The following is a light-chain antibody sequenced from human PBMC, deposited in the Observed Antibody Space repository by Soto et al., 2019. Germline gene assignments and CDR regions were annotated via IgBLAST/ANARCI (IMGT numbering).Light chain of an antibody. CDR1: QYIITS. CDR2: QTS. Sequence: EIVLTQSPATLSSFPGDRVPLSCRASQYIITSLAWYQHRPGQAPRLLIYQTSIRAAGIPARFSASGSGTDFTLTISDVQPEDFALYYCHQRQSWPRTFGQGTKGDI. V-gene: IGKV3-11*01. J-gene: IGKJ1*01. CDR3: HQRQSWPRT.